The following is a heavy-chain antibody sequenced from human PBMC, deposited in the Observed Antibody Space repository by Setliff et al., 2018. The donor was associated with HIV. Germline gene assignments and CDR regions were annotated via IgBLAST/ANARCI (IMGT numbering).Heavy chain of an antibody. V-gene: IGHV4-39*01. J-gene: IGHJ1*01. CDR2: VHSYGSV. CDR1: GGSISSSNYY. Sequence: SETLSLTCSVSGGSISSSNYYWGWLRQPPGKGLEWIGSVHSYGSVYYNPSLQSRVTVSVDTSKNRFSLNLRFVTATDTAIYYCARHGDYEYFQHWGRGTPVTVSS. D-gene: IGHD4-17*01. CDR3: ARHGDYEYFQH.